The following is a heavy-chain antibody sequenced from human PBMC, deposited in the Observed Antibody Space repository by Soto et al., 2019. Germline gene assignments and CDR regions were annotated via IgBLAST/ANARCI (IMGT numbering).Heavy chain of an antibody. D-gene: IGHD4-17*01. CDR1: GGSSSGSGDY. Sequence: SETLSLTCTVAGGSSSGSGDYWGWVRQPPGKGLEWIGSIYYSGSTYYNPSLKSRVTISVDTSKNQFSLKLSSVTAADTAVYYCARHPATTVTTSPLFDSWGQGTLVTVSS. CDR3: ARHPATTVTTSPLFDS. CDR2: IYYSGST. J-gene: IGHJ4*02. V-gene: IGHV4-39*01.